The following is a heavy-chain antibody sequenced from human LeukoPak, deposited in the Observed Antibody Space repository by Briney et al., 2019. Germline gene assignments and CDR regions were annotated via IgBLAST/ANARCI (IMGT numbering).Heavy chain of an antibody. D-gene: IGHD1-26*01. V-gene: IGHV4-34*01. J-gene: IGHJ4*02. CDR2: INHSGST. CDR1: GGSFSGYY. CDR3: ARLSGRRDDY. Sequence: PSETLSLTCAVYGGSFSGYYWSWIRQPPGKGLEWIGEINHSGSTNYNPSLKSRVTISVDTSKNQFSLKLSSVTAADTAVYSVARLSGRRDDYWGQGTLVTVSS.